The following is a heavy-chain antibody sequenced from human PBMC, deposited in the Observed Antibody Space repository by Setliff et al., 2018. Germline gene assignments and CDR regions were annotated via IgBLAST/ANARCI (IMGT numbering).Heavy chain of an antibody. J-gene: IGHJ5*02. D-gene: IGHD3-22*01. CDR2: IIPIYGST. CDR3: ARDALYDSNDRNSYYGNWLDP. Sequence: SVKVSCKASGGSFSNYAIIWVRQAPGQGPEWMGGIIPIYGSTINAEKFQGRVTFSADESMSTVYMELSSLTSADTALYYCARDALYDSNDRNSYYGNWLDPWGQGTLVTVSS. V-gene: IGHV1-69*13. CDR1: GGSFSNYA.